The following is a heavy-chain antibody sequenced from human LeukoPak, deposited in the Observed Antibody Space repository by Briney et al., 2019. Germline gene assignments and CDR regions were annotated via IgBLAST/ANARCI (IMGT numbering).Heavy chain of an antibody. CDR3: ARICSTTDCLISA. V-gene: IGHV3-74*01. J-gene: IGHJ4*02. CDR1: GFTFSGYW. Sequence: GGSLRLSCAASGFTFSGYWMHWVRQAPGKGLVWVARISTDGSYTSYADCVRGRFTISRDNAKNTVYLQMSSLRAEDTAIYYCARICSTTDCLISAWGQGTLVTVSS. D-gene: IGHD2-2*01. CDR2: ISTDGSYT.